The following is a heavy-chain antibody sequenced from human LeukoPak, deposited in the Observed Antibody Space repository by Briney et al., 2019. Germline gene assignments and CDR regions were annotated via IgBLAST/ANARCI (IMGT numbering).Heavy chain of an antibody. CDR3: ARDQDYYGSGSYGPDY. J-gene: IGHJ4*02. Sequence: SGTLSLTCAVSGGSISSSNWWSWVRQPPGKGLEWIGEIYHSGSTNYNPSLKSRVTVLADPSKNQFSLKLTSVTAADTAVYYCARDQDYYGSGSYGPDYWGQGILVTVSS. D-gene: IGHD3-10*01. CDR2: IYHSGST. V-gene: IGHV4-4*02. CDR1: GGSISSSNW.